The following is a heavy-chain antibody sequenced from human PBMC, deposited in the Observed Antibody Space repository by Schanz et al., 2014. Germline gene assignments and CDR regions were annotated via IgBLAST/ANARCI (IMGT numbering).Heavy chain of an antibody. CDR3: ARGRVVPAAPEFDY. Sequence: QVQLVQSGVEVKKPGASVKVSCKASRYPFTAYYMHWVRQAPGQGLEWMGVINLSTTYSQKFQGRVTMTRDTSTSTVYMELSSLRSEDTAVYYCARGRVVPAAPEFDYWGQGILVTVSS. J-gene: IGHJ4*02. D-gene: IGHD2-2*01. CDR2: INLST. V-gene: IGHV1-46*01. CDR1: RYPFTAYY.